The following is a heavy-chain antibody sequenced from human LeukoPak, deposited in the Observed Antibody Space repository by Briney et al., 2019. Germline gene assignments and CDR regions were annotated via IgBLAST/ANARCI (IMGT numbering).Heavy chain of an antibody. J-gene: IGHJ4*02. V-gene: IGHV3-15*01. CDR2: IKSKTDGGTT. CDR1: GFTFSSYG. Sequence: GRSLRLSCAPSGFTFSSYGMHWVRHAPGKGREWVGRIKSKTDGGTTDYAAPVKGRFTISRDDSKNTLYLQMNSLKTEDTAVYYCTTGGTVTFDYWGQGTLVTVSS. CDR3: TTGGTVTFDY. D-gene: IGHD4-17*01.